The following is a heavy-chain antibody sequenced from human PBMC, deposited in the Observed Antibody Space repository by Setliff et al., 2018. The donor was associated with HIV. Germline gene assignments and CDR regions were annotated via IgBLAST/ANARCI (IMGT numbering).Heavy chain of an antibody. V-gene: IGHV4-61*09. D-gene: IGHD6-19*01. CDR2: IYTSGST. J-gene: IGHJ4*02. Sequence: SETLSLTCSVSGGSISSGSYYWSWIRQPAGKGLEWIGHIYTSGSTNYNPSLKSRVTMSVDTSKNQFSLRRSSVTAEDTAVYYYARQGAVTGHSFDSWGQGALVTVSS. CDR1: GGSISSGSYY. CDR3: ARQGAVTGHSFDS.